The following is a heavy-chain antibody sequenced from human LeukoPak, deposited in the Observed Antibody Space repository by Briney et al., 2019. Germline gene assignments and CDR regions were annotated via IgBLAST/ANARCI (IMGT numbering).Heavy chain of an antibody. CDR2: IKQDGSEE. V-gene: IGHV3-7*01. D-gene: IGHD5-12*01. Sequence: GGSLRLSCAASGFTFSTYWMSWVRQAPGKGLEWVANIKQDGSEEYYVDSVKGRFTISRDNAKNSLYLQMNSLRAEDTAVYYCARDSWRIVATIRDFDYWGQGTLVTVSS. CDR1: GFTFSTYW. CDR3: ARDSWRIVATIRDFDY. J-gene: IGHJ4*02.